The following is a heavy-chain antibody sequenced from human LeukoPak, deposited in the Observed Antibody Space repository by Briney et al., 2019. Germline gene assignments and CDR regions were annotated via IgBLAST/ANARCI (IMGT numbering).Heavy chain of an antibody. V-gene: IGHV4-59*01. Sequence: RSETLSLTCTVSGGSISNYFWSWIRHPPGKGLECIGYIYYSDSTNYNPSLKSRVTVSVDTSNNQFSLKLSSVTAADPAVYYCARGQKYTSGYTVTELGSRYFDYWGQGALVTVSS. CDR1: GGSISNYF. J-gene: IGHJ4*02. CDR3: ARGQKYTSGYTVTELGSRYFDY. D-gene: IGHD5-18*01. CDR2: IYYSDST.